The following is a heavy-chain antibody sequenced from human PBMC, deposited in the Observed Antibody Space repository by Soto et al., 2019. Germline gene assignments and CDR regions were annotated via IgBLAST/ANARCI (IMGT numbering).Heavy chain of an antibody. CDR1: GVTFSPG. Sequence: EVQLVESGGGLVQPGGSLRLSCATSGVTFSPGIHWVRQAPGEGLVWGARISGEGTVTDYAESVKGRFTVSRDIAKSTVFLHMNSRRVEDTAVYYCARIGFLGEGDFWGQGNLVTVSS. CDR2: ISGEGTVT. CDR3: ARIGFLGEGDF. J-gene: IGHJ4*02. V-gene: IGHV3-74*01. D-gene: IGHD3-16*01.